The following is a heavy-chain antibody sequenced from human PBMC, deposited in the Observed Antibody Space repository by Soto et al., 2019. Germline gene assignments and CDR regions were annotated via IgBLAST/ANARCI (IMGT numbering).Heavy chain of an antibody. V-gene: IGHV1-3*01. CDR1: GYTFTSHA. CDR3: ARDGIAAAGTSGFNP. CDR2: INAGNGNT. J-gene: IGHJ5*02. D-gene: IGHD6-13*01. Sequence: ASVKVSCKASGYTFTSHAMHWVRQAPGQRLEWMGWINAGNGNTKYSQKFQGRVTITTDTSASTAYMELSSLRSEDTAVYYCARDGIAAAGTSGFNPWGQGTLVTVSS.